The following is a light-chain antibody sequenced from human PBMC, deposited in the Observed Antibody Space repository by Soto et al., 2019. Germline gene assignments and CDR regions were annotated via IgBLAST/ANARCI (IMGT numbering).Light chain of an antibody. CDR1: QNINSY. V-gene: IGKV1-39*01. J-gene: IGKJ2*01. CDR2: AAS. CDR3: QQSYRTPPYT. Sequence: DIRMTQSPSSLSASVGDRVTITCRASQNINSYLNWYQQKPGKAPKLLIHAASSLQGGVPSRFSGSGSGTDFTLSISSLQPEDFATYYCQQSYRTPPYTFGQGTKLEIK.